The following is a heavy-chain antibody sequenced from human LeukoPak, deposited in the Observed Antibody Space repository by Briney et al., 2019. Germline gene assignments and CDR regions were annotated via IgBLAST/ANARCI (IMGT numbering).Heavy chain of an antibody. CDR2: ISGNGVST. D-gene: IGHD3-22*01. Sequence: LSLTCTVSGGSISSGGYYWSWIRQHPGKGLEWVSAISGNGVSTYYADSVKGRFTISRDNSKNTLYLQMNSLRAEDTAVYYCAKAPLSYDSSGPFDYWGQGTLVTVSS. CDR3: AKAPLSYDSSGPFDY. CDR1: GGSISSGGYY. J-gene: IGHJ4*02. V-gene: IGHV3-23*01.